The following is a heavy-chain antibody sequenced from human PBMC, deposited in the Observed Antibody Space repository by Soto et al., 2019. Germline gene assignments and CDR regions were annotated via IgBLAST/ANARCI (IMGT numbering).Heavy chain of an antibody. CDR2: ISQSGST. V-gene: IGHV4-34*01. Sequence: SETLSLTCAVSGYSISSGYYWSWIRQPPGKRLEWIGEISQSGSTNYNPSLKSRVSISVDTSQNQFSLNLTSVTAADTAVYYCARAPKVSGSSQTRPDFWGQGALVTVSS. J-gene: IGHJ4*02. CDR1: GYSISSGYY. D-gene: IGHD6-6*01. CDR3: ARAPKVSGSSQTRPDF.